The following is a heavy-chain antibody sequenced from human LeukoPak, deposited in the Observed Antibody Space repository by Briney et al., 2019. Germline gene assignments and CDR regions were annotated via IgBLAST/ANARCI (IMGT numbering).Heavy chain of an antibody. CDR2: INSDGSSK. CDR3: ARAPYYDFWSGYYTDAFDI. D-gene: IGHD3-3*01. Sequence: GGSLRLSCAASGFAFSSYWMHWVRQAPGKGLVWVSRINSDGSSKSYADSVKGRFTISRDNAKNTLYLQMNSLRAEDTAVYYCARAPYYDFWSGYYTDAFDIWGQGTMVTVSS. J-gene: IGHJ3*02. V-gene: IGHV3-74*01. CDR1: GFAFSSYW.